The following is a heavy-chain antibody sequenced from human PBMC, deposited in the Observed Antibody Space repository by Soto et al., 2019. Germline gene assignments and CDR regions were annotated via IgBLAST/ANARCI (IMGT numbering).Heavy chain of an antibody. CDR2: IIPIFGTA. CDR1: GGTFSSYA. V-gene: IGHV1-69*06. D-gene: IGHD3-16*02. CDR3: ARGPNDYVWGSYRSTALDY. Sequence: SVKVSCKASGGTFSSYAISWVRQAPGQGLEWMGGIIPIFGTANYAQKFQGRVTITADKSTSTAYMELSSLRSEDTAVYYCARGPNDYVWGSYRSTALDYCGQGTLVTVSS. J-gene: IGHJ4*02.